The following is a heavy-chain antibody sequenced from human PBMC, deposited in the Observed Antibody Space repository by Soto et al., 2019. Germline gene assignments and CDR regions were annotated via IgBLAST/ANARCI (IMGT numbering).Heavy chain of an antibody. Sequence: PGGALKLSRAAPWFTVRWNYIWWGPQGPGVGLEWVSVIYSGGSTYYADSVKGRFTISRHNSKNTLYLQMNSLRAEDTAVYYCARVNVQQPNYYYYYVDVWGKGTTVTVSS. CDR2: IYSGGST. CDR3: ARVNVQQPNYYYYYVDV. J-gene: IGHJ6*03. V-gene: IGHV3-53*04. D-gene: IGHD6-13*01. CDR1: WFTVRWNY.